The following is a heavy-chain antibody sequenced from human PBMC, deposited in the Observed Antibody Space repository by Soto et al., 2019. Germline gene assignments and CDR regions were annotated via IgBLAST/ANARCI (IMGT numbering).Heavy chain of an antibody. CDR1: GFTFSSYA. CDR3: ARDRCGGDCGYFEY. Sequence: GGSLRLSCAASGFTFSSYAMHWVRQAPGKGLEWVALISYDGTKKNYADSVKGRFTISRDNSKNTVYLQMNSLRPEDTAVYYCARDRCGGDCGYFEYWGQGTLVTVSS. V-gene: IGHV3-30-3*01. CDR2: ISYDGTKK. D-gene: IGHD2-21*02. J-gene: IGHJ4*02.